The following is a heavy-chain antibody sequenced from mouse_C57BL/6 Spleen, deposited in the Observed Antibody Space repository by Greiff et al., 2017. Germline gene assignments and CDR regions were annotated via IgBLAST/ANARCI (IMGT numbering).Heavy chain of an antibody. CDR2: ISSGGDYI. V-gene: IGHV5-9-1*02. J-gene: IGHJ3*01. CDR3: TRDGDYSLLAY. CDR1: GFTFSSYA. D-gene: IGHD2-12*01. Sequence: VMLVESGAGLVKPGGSLKLSCAASGFTFSSYAMSWVRQTPEKRLECVAYISSGGDYIYYADTVNGRFTISRDNARNTLYLQMSSLKSEDTAMYYCTRDGDYSLLAYWGQGTLVTVSA.